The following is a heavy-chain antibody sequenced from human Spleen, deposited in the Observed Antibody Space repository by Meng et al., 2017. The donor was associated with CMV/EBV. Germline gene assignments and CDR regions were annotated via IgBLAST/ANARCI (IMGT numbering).Heavy chain of an antibody. CDR1: GGSISSGDYY. D-gene: IGHD4-23*01. Sequence: QVQLQESGPGLVKPSPTLSRTCTFSGGSISSGDYYWSWIRQPPGKGLEWIGYIYYSGSTYYNPSLKSRVTISVDTSKNQFSLKLSSVTAADTAVYYCARGRYGGNPAGYSVDYWGQGTLVTVSS. CDR3: ARGRYGGNPAGYSVDY. CDR2: IYYSGST. J-gene: IGHJ4*02. V-gene: IGHV4-30-4*01.